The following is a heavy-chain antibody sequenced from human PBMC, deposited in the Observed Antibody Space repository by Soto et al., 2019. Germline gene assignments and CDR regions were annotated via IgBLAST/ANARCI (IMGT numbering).Heavy chain of an antibody. D-gene: IGHD3-10*01. CDR1: GGSITNYY. Sequence: PSETLSLTCTVSGGSITNYYWSWIRQPAGKGLEWIGRMYTKERTNYNLSFKSRVTMSVDTSKNQFSLKLNAVTAADTAVYYCARGHTRRMTLGRGAAIMGKQLDSWGQGILVTVSS. CDR2: MYTKERT. V-gene: IGHV4-4*07. J-gene: IGHJ4*02. CDR3: ARGHTRRMTLGRGAAIMGKQLDS.